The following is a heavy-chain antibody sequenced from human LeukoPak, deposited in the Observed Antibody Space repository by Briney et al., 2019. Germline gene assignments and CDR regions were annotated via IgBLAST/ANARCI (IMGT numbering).Heavy chain of an antibody. D-gene: IGHD5-12*01. V-gene: IGHV1-2*02. CDR3: ARGGYSGYDAQDY. Sequence: ASVTVSRKASGYTFTGYYMHGVRQAPGQGLEWMGWINPNSGGKNYAQKFQGRVTMTRDTSISTAYMELSRLRSDDTAVYYCARGGYSGYDAQDYWGQGTLVTVSS. CDR1: GYTFTGYY. CDR2: INPNSGGK. J-gene: IGHJ4*02.